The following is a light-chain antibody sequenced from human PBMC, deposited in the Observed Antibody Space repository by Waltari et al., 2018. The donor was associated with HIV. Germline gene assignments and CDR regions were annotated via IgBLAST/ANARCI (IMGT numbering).Light chain of an antibody. CDR1: SSNVGPYY. CDR3: GTWDSRLSIYV. CDR2: DNN. J-gene: IGLJ1*01. V-gene: IGLV1-51*01. Sequence: QSVLTQPPSVSAAPGQRVTISCSGTSSNVGPYYVCWYQQLPGTAPKLLIYDNNKRPSEIPDRFSGSKSDTSATLDISGLQTGDEADYYCGTWDSRLSIYVFGAGTRVTVL.